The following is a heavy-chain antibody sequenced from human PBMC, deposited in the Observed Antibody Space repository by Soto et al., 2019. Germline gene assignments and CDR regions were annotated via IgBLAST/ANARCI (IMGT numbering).Heavy chain of an antibody. D-gene: IGHD1-26*01. Sequence: QITLKESGPTRVRPTQTLTLTCTFSGFSLTTSGVGVGWIRQTPGKALEYLAVIYWDDDKRYSPSLKSRLTITKDTSKNQVVLMMAYMDPVDTGTYFCAHRGYMSRYWDQGYFDYWGQGALVSVSS. CDR2: IYWDDDK. CDR3: AHRGYMSRYWDQGYFDY. CDR1: GFSLTTSGVG. V-gene: IGHV2-5*02. J-gene: IGHJ4*02.